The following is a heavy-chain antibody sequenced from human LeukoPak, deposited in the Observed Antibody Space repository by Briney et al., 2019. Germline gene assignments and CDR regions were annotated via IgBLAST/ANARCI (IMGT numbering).Heavy chain of an antibody. CDR1: GFTFSNYP. CDR3: AREEPAGATDY. D-gene: IGHD1-14*01. CDR2: ISENGGNT. Sequence: GGSLRLSCAASGFTFSNYPMHWVRQAPGKGLESASAISENGGNTYYANSVRGRFTISRDNSKNTLYLQMGSLRAEDMAVYYCAREEPAGATDYWGQGTLVTVSS. V-gene: IGHV3-64*01. J-gene: IGHJ4*02.